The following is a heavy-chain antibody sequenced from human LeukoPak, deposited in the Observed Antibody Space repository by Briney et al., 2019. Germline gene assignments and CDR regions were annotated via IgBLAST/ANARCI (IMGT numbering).Heavy chain of an antibody. Sequence: GGSLRLSCAASGFTFSSYSMNWVRQAPGKGLEWVSSISSSSSYIYYADSVKGRFTISRDNAKNSLYLQMNSLRAEDTAVYYCARAYYDILTGRDPPSRYYCYYGMDVWGQGTTVTVSS. D-gene: IGHD3-9*01. V-gene: IGHV3-21*01. J-gene: IGHJ6*02. CDR2: ISSSSSYI. CDR1: GFTFSSYS. CDR3: ARAYYDILTGRDPPSRYYCYYGMDV.